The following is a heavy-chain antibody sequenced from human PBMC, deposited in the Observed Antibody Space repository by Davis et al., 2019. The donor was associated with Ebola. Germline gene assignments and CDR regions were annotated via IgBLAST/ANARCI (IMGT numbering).Heavy chain of an antibody. CDR2: ISHSGDA. V-gene: IGHV4-34*01. Sequence: ESLKISCEVSGFTFSSYRMNWVRQAPGKGLEWLGEISHSGDADYNPSVKTRVTLSVDTSRNQFSLKISSVTAADTAVYYCARTPKTSISESGLGYTYLDPWGQGTLVTVSS. D-gene: IGHD2-2*02. CDR3: ARTPKTSISESGLGYTYLDP. J-gene: IGHJ5*02. CDR1: GFTFSSYR.